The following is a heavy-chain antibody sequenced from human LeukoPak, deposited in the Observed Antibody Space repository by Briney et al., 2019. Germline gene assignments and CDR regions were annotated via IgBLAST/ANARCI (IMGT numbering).Heavy chain of an antibody. CDR1: GFTFSSSA. CDR2: ISNNGGYT. D-gene: IGHD6-19*01. J-gene: IGHJ4*02. V-gene: IGHV3-23*01. Sequence: GGSLRLSCAASGFTFSSSAMSWVRQAPGKGLEWVSAISNNGGYTYYADSVKGRFTISRDNAKNSLSLQMNSLRAEDTAVYYCAREVAGFDYWGQGTLVTVSS. CDR3: AREVAGFDY.